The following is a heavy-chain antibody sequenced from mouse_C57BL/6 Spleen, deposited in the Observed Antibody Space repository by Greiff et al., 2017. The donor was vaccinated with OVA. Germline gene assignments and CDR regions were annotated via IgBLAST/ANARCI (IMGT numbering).Heavy chain of an antibody. D-gene: IGHD1-1*01. J-gene: IGHJ2*01. CDR2: INPNYGTT. Sequence: VQLKESGPELVKPGASVKISCKASGYSFTDYNMNWVKQSNGKSLEWIGVINPNYGTTSYNQKFKGKATLTVDQSSSTAYMQLNSLTSEDSAVYYCARSLITTVVTEDFDYWGQGTTLTVSS. V-gene: IGHV1-39*01. CDR1: GYSFTDYN. CDR3: ARSLITTVVTEDFDY.